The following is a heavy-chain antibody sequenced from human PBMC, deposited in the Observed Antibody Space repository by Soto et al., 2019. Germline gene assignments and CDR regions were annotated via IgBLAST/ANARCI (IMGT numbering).Heavy chain of an antibody. CDR2: IYYSGST. J-gene: IGHJ4*02. V-gene: IGHV4-59*01. CDR1: GGSISSYY. Sequence: SSETLSLTCTVSGGSISSYYWSWIRQPPGKGLEWIGYIYYSGSTNYNPSLKSRVTISVDTSKNQFSLKLSSVTAADTAVYYCARGGPVDTAMGPLDFDYWGQGTLVTVSS. CDR3: ARGGPVDTAMGPLDFDY. D-gene: IGHD5-18*01.